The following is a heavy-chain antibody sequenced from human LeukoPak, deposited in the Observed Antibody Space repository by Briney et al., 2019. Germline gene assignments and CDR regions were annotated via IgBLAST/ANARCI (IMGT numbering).Heavy chain of an antibody. CDR1: GGSISSGSYY. Sequence: SQTLSLTCTVSGGSISSGSYYWSWIRQPAGKGLEWIGRIYTSGSTNYNPSLKSRVTISVDTSKNQFSLKLSSVTAADTAVYYCASDRYCSGGSCPDAWFDPWGQGTLVSVSS. J-gene: IGHJ5*02. D-gene: IGHD2-15*01. CDR2: IYTSGST. CDR3: ASDRYCSGGSCPDAWFDP. V-gene: IGHV4-61*02.